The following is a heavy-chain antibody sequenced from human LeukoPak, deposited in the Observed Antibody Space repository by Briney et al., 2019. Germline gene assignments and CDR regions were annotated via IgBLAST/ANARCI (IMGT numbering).Heavy chain of an antibody. J-gene: IGHJ4*02. D-gene: IGHD3-3*01. V-gene: IGHV2-26*01. CDR3: ARSYYDFWSGYYSFDY. CDR1: GFSLSNARMG. Sequence: ESGPTLVNPTETLTLTFTVSGFSLSNARMGVSWIRQPPGKALEWLAHIFSNDEKSYSTSLKSRLTISKDTSKSQVVLTMTNMDPVDTATYYCARSYYDFWSGYYSFDYWGQGTLVTVSS. CDR2: IFSNDEK.